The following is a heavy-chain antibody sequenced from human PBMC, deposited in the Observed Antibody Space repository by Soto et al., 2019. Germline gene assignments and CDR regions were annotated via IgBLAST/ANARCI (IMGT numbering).Heavy chain of an antibody. D-gene: IGHD3-3*01. CDR1: GFTFSSYA. CDR2: ISGSGGST. V-gene: IGHV3-23*01. J-gene: IGHJ4*02. Sequence: PGGSLRLSCAASGFTFSSYAMSWVRQAPGKGLEWVSAISGSGGSTYYADSVKGRFTISRDNSKNTLYLQMNSLTAEDTAVYYCGKAPIWSGYYFDYWGQGTLVTVSS. CDR3: GKAPIWSGYYFDY.